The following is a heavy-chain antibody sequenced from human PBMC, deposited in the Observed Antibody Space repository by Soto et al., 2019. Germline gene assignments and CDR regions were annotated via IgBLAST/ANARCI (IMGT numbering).Heavy chain of an antibody. CDR2: ISTYNGNT. CDR3: ARDPYHVLMVNAPNLYGMDV. V-gene: IGHV1-18*01. J-gene: IGHJ6*02. D-gene: IGHD2-8*01. Sequence: ASVKVSCKASGYTFTTYDISWVRQAPGQGLEWMGRISTYNGNTNYPQSLQGRLTLTTDTSTTTAYMELRSLRSHDTAVYYCARDPYHVLMVNAPNLYGMDVWGQGTTVTVSS. CDR1: GYTFTTYD.